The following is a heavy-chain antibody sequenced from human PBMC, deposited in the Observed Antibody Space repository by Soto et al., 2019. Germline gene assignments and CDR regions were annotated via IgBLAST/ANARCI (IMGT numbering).Heavy chain of an antibody. CDR2: VYHTGAT. D-gene: IGHD5-12*01. V-gene: IGHV4-59*01. J-gene: IGHJ4*02. CDR3: ARGGNRYSNVASGVGGFDF. CDR1: GASISSSY. Sequence: SETLSLTCTVSGASISSSYWSWIRQSPERGLEWIAYVYHTGATNYNPSLKSRVTISLDTSKGQFSLNLTSLTTADTAVYFCARGGNRYSNVASGVGGFDFWGQGSLVTVSS.